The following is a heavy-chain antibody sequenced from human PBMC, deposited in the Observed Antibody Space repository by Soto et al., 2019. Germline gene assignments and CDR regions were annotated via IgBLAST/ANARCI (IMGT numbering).Heavy chain of an antibody. D-gene: IGHD4-17*01. V-gene: IGHV3-11*01. CDR2: ISGNGRII. Sequence: QVQLVESGGGLVKPGGSLRLSCATSGFIFSDYYMHWIRQAPGKGLEWISYISGNGRIIQYADSAKGRFTISRDNAXNSRYLQMNSLRAEDTALYFCARDFDADSRTDFDYWGQGTLVTVSS. CDR1: GFIFSDYY. J-gene: IGHJ4*02. CDR3: ARDFDADSRTDFDY.